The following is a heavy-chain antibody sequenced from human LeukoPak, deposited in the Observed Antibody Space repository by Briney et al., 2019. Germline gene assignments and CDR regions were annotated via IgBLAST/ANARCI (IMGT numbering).Heavy chain of an antibody. J-gene: IGHJ4*02. Sequence: SETLSLTCTVSGGSISSYYWSWIRQPPGKGLEWIGYIYYSGSTNYNPSLKSRVTISVDTSKNQFSLKLSSVTAAGTAMYYCARSHILTGYVDYWGQGTLVTVSS. D-gene: IGHD3-9*01. CDR2: IYYSGST. CDR3: ARSHILTGYVDY. V-gene: IGHV4-59*01. CDR1: GGSISSYY.